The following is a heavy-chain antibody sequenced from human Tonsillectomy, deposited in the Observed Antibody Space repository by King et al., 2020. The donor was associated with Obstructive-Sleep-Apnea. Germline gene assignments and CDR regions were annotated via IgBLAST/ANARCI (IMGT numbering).Heavy chain of an antibody. CDR1: GFTFSSYS. V-gene: IGHV3-48*04. Sequence: VQLVESGGGLVQPGGSLRLSCAASGFTFSSYSMNWVRQAPGKGLEWVSYISSSSSTIYYADSVKGRFTISRDNAKNSLYLQMNSLRAEDTAVYYCAQLPHYGVRRPRPDHFDYWGQGTLVTVSS. CDR2: ISSSSSTI. D-gene: IGHD4-17*01. J-gene: IGHJ4*02. CDR3: AQLPHYGVRRPRPDHFDY.